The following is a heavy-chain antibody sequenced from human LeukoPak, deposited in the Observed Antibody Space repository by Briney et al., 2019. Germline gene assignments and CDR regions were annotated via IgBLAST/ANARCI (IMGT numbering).Heavy chain of an antibody. CDR2: ISAYNGNT. V-gene: IGHV1-18*04. CDR1: GYTFTRYG. CDR3: ATRRRYSGYDFDY. Sequence: ASVKVSFKASGYTFTRYGINWVRPAPGQGLEWMGWISAYNGNTNYAQKLQGRVTMTTDTSTSTAYMELRSLRSDDTAVYYCATRRRYSGYDFDYWGQGTLVTVSS. D-gene: IGHD5-12*01. J-gene: IGHJ4*02.